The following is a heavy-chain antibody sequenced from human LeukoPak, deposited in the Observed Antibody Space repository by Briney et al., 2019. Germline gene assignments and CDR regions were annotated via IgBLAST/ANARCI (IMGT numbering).Heavy chain of an antibody. CDR3: ARGLGTVMIVVEDAFDI. CDR1: GYTFTGYY. D-gene: IGHD3-22*01. CDR2: INPNSGGT. V-gene: IGHV1-2*02. J-gene: IGHJ3*02. Sequence: ASVKVSCKASGYTFTGYYMHWVRQAPGQGLEWMGWINPNSGGTNYAQKFQGRVTMTRDTSISTAYMELSRLRSDNTAVYYCARGLGTVMIVVEDAFDIWGQGTMVTVSS.